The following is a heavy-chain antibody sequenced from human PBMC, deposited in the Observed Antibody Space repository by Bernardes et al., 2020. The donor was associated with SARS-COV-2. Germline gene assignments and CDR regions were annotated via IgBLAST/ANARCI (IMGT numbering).Heavy chain of an antibody. CDR2: IYYSGST. CDR3: AGDLGDYYGSGSRYYYYYGMDV. J-gene: IGHJ6*02. CDR1: GCSISSYY. Sequence: SESLSLTCTVSGCSISSYYWSWIRQPPGKGLEWIGYIYYSGSTNYNPSLKSRVTISVDTSKNQFSLKLSSVTAADTAVYYCAGDLGDYYGSGSRYYYYYGMDVWGQGTTVTVSS. D-gene: IGHD3-10*01. V-gene: IGHV4-59*01.